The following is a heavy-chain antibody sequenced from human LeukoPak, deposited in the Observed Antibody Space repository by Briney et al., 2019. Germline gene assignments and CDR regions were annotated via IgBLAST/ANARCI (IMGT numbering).Heavy chain of an antibody. J-gene: IGHJ4*02. CDR2: ISSSGSTI. Sequence: GGSLRLSCAASGFTFSDYYMSWIRQAPGKGLEWVSYISSSGSTIYYADSVKGRFTIFRDNAKNSLYLQMNSLRAEDTAVYYCARDGGYCSSTSCHSDYWGQGTLVTVSS. D-gene: IGHD2-2*03. CDR3: ARDGGYCSSTSCHSDY. CDR1: GFTFSDYY. V-gene: IGHV3-11*01.